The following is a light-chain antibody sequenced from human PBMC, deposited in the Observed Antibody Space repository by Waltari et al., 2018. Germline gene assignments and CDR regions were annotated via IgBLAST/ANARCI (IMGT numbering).Light chain of an antibody. CDR3: QQSYSTPPT. CDR1: QNISTY. V-gene: IGKV1-39*01. J-gene: IGKJ1*01. CDR2: AAS. Sequence: DIQLTQSPSSLSASVGDRVTITCRASQNISTYLNWYQQKPGKAPKLLIYAASSLQSGVPSRFSGSGSGTDFTLTISSLQPEDFATYYCQQSYSTPPTFGQGTKVEIK.